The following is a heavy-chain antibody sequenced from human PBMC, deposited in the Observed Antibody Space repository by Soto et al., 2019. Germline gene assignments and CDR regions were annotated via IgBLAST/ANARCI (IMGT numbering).Heavy chain of an antibody. V-gene: IGHV3-9*01. CDR2: ISWNSGSI. CDR1: GFTFDDYA. Sequence: EVQLVESGGGLVQRGRSLRLSCAASGFTFDDYAMHWVRQAPGKGLEWVSGISWNSGSIGYADSVKGRFTISRDNAKNSLYLQMNSLRAEDTALYYCAKEAPGIAAAGTGDYFDYWGQGTLVTVSS. CDR3: AKEAPGIAAAGTGDYFDY. J-gene: IGHJ4*02. D-gene: IGHD6-13*01.